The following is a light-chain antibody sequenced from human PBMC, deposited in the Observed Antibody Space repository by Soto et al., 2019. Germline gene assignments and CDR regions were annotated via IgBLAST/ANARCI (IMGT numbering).Light chain of an antibody. CDR1: SSDVGGYNY. V-gene: IGLV2-11*01. CDR3: CSYAGSYTVV. Sequence: QSALTQPRSVCGSPVQSVTISCNGTSSDVGGYNYVSWYQQHPGKLPKLMIYDVTQRPSGVPDRFSGSKSGNTASLIISGLQAEDEADYYCCSYAGSYTVVFGGGTKVTVL. J-gene: IGLJ2*01. CDR2: DVT.